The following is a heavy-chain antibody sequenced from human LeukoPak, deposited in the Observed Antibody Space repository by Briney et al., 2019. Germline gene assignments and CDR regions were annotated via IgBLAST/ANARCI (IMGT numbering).Heavy chain of an antibody. D-gene: IGHD5-18*01. Sequence: KTGGSLRLSCAASGFTFSSYSMNWVRQAPGKGLEWVSSITSSSSYIYYADSVRGRFTISRDNAKNSLYLQMDSLRAEVTAVYYCARRGHGYGSPFDYWGQGTLVTVSS. J-gene: IGHJ4*02. V-gene: IGHV3-21*01. CDR2: ITSSSSYI. CDR1: GFTFSSYS. CDR3: ARRGHGYGSPFDY.